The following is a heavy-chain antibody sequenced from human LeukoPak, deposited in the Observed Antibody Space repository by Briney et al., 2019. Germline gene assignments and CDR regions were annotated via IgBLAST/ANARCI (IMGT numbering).Heavy chain of an antibody. CDR2: ISYTGTYI. Sequence: GFLRLSCAASGFHFSRHSINLVRPAPGKGVEGGSSISYTGTYIYYADSVKGRFTISRDNAQNSLYLQMNSLRAEDTAIYYCVRDRGTYRPIDYWGQGTLVTVSS. CDR3: VRDRGTYRPIDY. D-gene: IGHD1-26*01. V-gene: IGHV3-21*04. CDR1: GFHFSRHS. J-gene: IGHJ4*02.